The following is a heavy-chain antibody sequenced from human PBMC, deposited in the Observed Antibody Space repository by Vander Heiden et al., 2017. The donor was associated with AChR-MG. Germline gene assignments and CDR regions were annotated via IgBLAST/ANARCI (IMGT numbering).Heavy chain of an antibody. D-gene: IGHD5-18*01. J-gene: IGHJ6*02. CDR3: ARFLWLLALGYYYGMDV. V-gene: IGHV4-39*01. CDR1: GGSISSSSYY. CDR2: IYYSGST. Sequence: QLQLQESGPGLVKPSETLSLTCTVSGGSISSSSYYWGWIRQPPGKGLEWIGSIYYSGSTYYNPSLKSRVTISVDTPKNQFSLKLSSVTAADTAVYYCARFLWLLALGYYYGMDVWGQGTTVTVSS.